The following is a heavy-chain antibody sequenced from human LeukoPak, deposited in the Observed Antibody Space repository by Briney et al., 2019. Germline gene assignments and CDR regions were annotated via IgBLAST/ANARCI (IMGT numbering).Heavy chain of an antibody. CDR2: IRSKANSYAT. V-gene: IGHV3-73*01. CDR1: GFTFSSSA. J-gene: IGHJ4*02. D-gene: IGHD3-22*01. Sequence: GGSLRLSCAASGFTFSSSAMHWVRQASGKGLEWVGRIRSKANSYATAYAASVKGRFTISRDDSKNTAYLQMNSLKTEDTAVYYCTRPGTMTNSGYWGQGTLVTVSS. CDR3: TRPGTMTNSGY.